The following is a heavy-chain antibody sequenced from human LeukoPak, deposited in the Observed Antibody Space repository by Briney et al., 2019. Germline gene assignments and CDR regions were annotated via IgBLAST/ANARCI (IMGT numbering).Heavy chain of an antibody. CDR3: AELGITMIGGV. J-gene: IGHJ6*04. V-gene: IGHV3-30*04. CDR2: ILYDGSDK. Sequence: GRSLRLSCAASGFTFSSYSMYWVRQAPGKGLEWVAAILYDGSDKNYADSVKGRFTISRDNSKNTLYLQMNSLRAEDTAVYYCAELGITMIGGVWGKGTTVTISS. D-gene: IGHD3-10*02. CDR1: GFTFSSYS.